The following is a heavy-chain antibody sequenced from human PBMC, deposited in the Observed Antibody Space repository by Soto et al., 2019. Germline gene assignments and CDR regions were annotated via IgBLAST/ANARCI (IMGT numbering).Heavy chain of an antibody. CDR1: GFTFSSYW. Sequence: GGSLRLSCAASGFTFSSYWMHWVRQAPGKGLVWVSRINSDGSSTSYADSVKGRFTISRDNAKNTLYLQMNSLRAEDTAVYYCARELSIAVWYYYYGMDVWGQGTTVTASS. D-gene: IGHD6-19*01. CDR3: ARELSIAVWYYYYGMDV. V-gene: IGHV3-74*01. CDR2: INSDGSST. J-gene: IGHJ6*02.